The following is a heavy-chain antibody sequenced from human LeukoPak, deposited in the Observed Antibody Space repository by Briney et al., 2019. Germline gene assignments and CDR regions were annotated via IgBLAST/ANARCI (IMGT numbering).Heavy chain of an antibody. V-gene: IGHV1-8*01. Sequence: GASVKVSCKASGYTFTSYDIHWVRQATGQGLEYMGWMNPDTGNTGYAQKFQGRVTMTRSTSISTAYMELSSLRSEDTAVYYRARGHSSSSFDYWGQGTLVTVSS. CDR1: GYTFTSYD. CDR3: ARGHSSSSFDY. D-gene: IGHD6-13*01. J-gene: IGHJ4*02. CDR2: MNPDTGNT.